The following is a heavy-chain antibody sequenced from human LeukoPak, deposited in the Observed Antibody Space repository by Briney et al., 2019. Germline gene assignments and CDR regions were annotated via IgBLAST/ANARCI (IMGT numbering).Heavy chain of an antibody. Sequence: SETLSLTCTVSGGSISSSSDYWGWIRQPPGKGLEWIGRIYYSGSIYSNPSLTSRVTISVDTSKNQFSLQLSSVTAADTAVYYCARGRMYNWFDPWGQGTLVTVSS. D-gene: IGHD1-14*01. CDR2: IYYSGSI. CDR1: GGSISSSSDY. CDR3: ARGRMYNWFDP. J-gene: IGHJ5*02. V-gene: IGHV4-39*01.